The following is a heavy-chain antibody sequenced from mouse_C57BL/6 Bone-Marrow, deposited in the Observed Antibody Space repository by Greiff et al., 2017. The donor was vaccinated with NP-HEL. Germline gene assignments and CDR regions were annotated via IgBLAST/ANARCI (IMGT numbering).Heavy chain of an antibody. CDR2: ISSGGDYI. CDR1: GFTFSSYA. D-gene: IGHD1-1*01. J-gene: IGHJ4*01. Sequence: EVKLEESGEGLVKPGGSLKLSCAASGFTFSSYAMSWVRQTPEKRLEWVAYISSGGDYIYYADTVKGRFTISRDNARNTLYLQMSSLKSEDTAMYYCTKYGSSYDAMDYWGQGTSVTVSS. CDR3: TKYGSSYDAMDY. V-gene: IGHV5-9-1*02.